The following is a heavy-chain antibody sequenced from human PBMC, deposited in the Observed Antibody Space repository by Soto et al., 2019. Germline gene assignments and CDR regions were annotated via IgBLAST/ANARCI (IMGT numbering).Heavy chain of an antibody. CDR3: ANNGWYCVEH. Sequence: QVQLQESGPGLVKPSETLSLTCAVSGGSISDNKWWSWVRQSPGKGLEWIGEIHHSRGTNYNPSPKTRVTISVDNCTNQLALTLNSVTAADTAVYYCANNGWYCVEHWGQGMLVTVSS. D-gene: IGHD6-19*01. CDR1: GGSISDNKW. V-gene: IGHV4-4*02. CDR2: IHHSRGT. J-gene: IGHJ4*02.